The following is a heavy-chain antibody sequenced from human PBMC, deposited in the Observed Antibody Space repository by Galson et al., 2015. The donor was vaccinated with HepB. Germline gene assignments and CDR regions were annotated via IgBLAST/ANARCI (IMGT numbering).Heavy chain of an antibody. V-gene: IGHV3-21*01. J-gene: IGHJ4*02. CDR2: ISSSSSYI. CDR3: ARDQGDGYYDY. CDR1: GFTFSSYS. D-gene: IGHD5-24*01. Sequence: SLRLSCAASGFTFSSYSMNWVRQAPGKGLEWVSSISSSSSYIYYADSAKGRFTISRDNAKNSLYLQMNSLRAEDTAVYYCARDQGDGYYDYWGQGTLVTVSS.